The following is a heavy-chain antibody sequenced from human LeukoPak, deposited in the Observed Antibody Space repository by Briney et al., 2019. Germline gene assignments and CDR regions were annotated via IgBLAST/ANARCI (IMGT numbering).Heavy chain of an antibody. D-gene: IGHD5-18*01. J-gene: IGHJ5*02. CDR2: IKQDGSEK. CDR1: GFTFSRYW. Sequence: GGSLRLSCAASGFTFSRYWMSWVRQAPGKWLEWVANIKQDGSEKYYVDSVKGRFTISRDNAKNSLYLQMNSLRAEDTAVYYCARVMGDIAMVSSWFDPWGQGTLVTVSS. CDR3: ARVMGDIAMVSSWFDP. V-gene: IGHV3-7*01.